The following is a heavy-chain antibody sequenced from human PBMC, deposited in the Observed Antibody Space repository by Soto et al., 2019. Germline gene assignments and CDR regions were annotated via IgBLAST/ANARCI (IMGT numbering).Heavy chain of an antibody. J-gene: IGHJ1*01. CDR3: ARLDCSQNNFNGDYLQY. D-gene: IGHD2-15*01. Sequence: QVQLVQSGAEVKKPGASVKVSCKASGYTFTTYGISWVRQAPGQGREWMGWISAYNGGANYVQKFQGRVTMSTDTSTSTAYMELWSLRSNETAMYHFARLDCSQNNFNGDYLQYLGHGSLVSVSS. CDR1: GYTFTTYG. V-gene: IGHV1-18*01. CDR2: ISAYNGGA.